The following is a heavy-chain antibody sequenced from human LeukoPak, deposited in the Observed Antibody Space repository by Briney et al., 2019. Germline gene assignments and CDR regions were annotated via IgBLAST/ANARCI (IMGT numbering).Heavy chain of an antibody. Sequence: GGSLRLSCAASGFTVSTNFMSWVRQAPGKGLEWVSVIYSDSRTSYADTVRGRFTISRDNSKNMLHLQMSSLRAEDTAVYYCARELVAGGGRRGMDVWGQGTTVAVSS. J-gene: IGHJ6*02. D-gene: IGHD6-19*01. CDR2: IYSDSRT. CDR1: GFTVSTNF. V-gene: IGHV3-66*01. CDR3: ARELVAGGGRRGMDV.